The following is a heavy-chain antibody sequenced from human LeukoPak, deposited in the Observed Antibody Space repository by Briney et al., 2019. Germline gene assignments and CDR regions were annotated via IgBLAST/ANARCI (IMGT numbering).Heavy chain of an antibody. CDR2: ISYDGSNK. J-gene: IGHJ6*03. CDR3: ARSKPYYYYMDV. V-gene: IGHV3-30*04. Sequence: GGSLRLSCAASGFTFSSYAMSWVRQAPGKGLEWVAVISYDGSNKYYADSVKGRFTISRDNSKNTLYLQMNSLRAEDTAVYYCARSKPYYYYMDVWGKGTTVTVSS. CDR1: GFTFSSYA.